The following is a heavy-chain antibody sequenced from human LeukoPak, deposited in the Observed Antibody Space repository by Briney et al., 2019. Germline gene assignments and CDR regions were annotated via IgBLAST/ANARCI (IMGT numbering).Heavy chain of an antibody. Sequence: GGSLRLSCAASGFTFSNYNMNWVRQAPGKGLQWVSYISSSGSTIYYADSVKGRFTISRDNSKNTLYLQMNSLRAEDTAVYCCANSRENYFDYWGQGTLVTVSS. CDR2: ISSSGSTI. J-gene: IGHJ4*02. V-gene: IGHV3-48*01. CDR3: ANSRENYFDY. CDR1: GFTFSNYN. D-gene: IGHD5-24*01.